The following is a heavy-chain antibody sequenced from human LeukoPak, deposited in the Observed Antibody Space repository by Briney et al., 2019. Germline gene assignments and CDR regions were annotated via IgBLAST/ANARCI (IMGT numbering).Heavy chain of an antibody. V-gene: IGHV3-33*06. Sequence: PGGSLRLSCAASGFTFSTYNMHWVRQAPGKGLEWVAVIWYDGSDKYYADSVKGRFTISRDNSKNTPWPQMNSLRAEDTAVYYCAKDSGGGYCYLDYWGQGTLVTVSS. CDR2: IWYDGSDK. D-gene: IGHD2-21*02. CDR3: AKDSGGGYCYLDY. J-gene: IGHJ4*02. CDR1: GFTFSTYN.